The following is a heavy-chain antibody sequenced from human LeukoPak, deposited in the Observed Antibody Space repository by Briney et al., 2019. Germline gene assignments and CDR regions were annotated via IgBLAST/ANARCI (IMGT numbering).Heavy chain of an antibody. V-gene: IGHV3-11*01. D-gene: IGHD6-19*01. CDR3: ARVSAVAGTFWFDP. J-gene: IGHJ5*02. CDR2: ISSSGSTI. Sequence: GGSLRLSCAASGFTFSDYYMSWIRQAPGKGLEWVSYISSSGSTIYYADSVKGRFTISRDNAKNSLYLQMNSLRAEDTAVYYCARVSAVAGTFWFDPWGQGTLVTVSS. CDR1: GFTFSDYY.